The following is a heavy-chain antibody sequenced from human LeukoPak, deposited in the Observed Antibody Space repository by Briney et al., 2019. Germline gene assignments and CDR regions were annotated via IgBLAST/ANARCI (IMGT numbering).Heavy chain of an antibody. J-gene: IGHJ5*02. D-gene: IGHD3-22*01. CDR2: IYYSGST. CDR3: ARHPYYYDSSGLNWFDP. Sequence: SETLSLTCTVSGGSISNYYWSWIRQPPGKGLEWIGYIYYSGSTNYNPSLKSRVTISVDTSKNQFSLKLSSVTAADTAVYYCARHPYYYDSSGLNWFDPWGQGTLVTVSS. V-gene: IGHV4-59*08. CDR1: GGSISNYY.